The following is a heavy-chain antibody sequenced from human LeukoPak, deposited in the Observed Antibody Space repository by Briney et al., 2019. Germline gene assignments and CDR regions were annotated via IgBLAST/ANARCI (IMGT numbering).Heavy chain of an antibody. CDR2: IDARSGIT. J-gene: IGHJ3*02. V-gene: IGHV3-48*04. CDR1: GFTFRIFG. CDR3: ARTYDFGRGPPGDAFDN. Sequence: PGGSLRLSCAASGFTFRIFGLNWVRQAPRKGPEWVSYIDARSGITYYADSVQGRFTISRDDARESVFLQMDGLRVDDTAVYYCARTYDFGRGPPGDAFDNWGPGTWVIVSS. D-gene: IGHD3-3*01.